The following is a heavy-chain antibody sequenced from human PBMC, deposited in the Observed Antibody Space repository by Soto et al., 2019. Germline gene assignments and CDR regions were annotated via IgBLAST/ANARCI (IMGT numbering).Heavy chain of an antibody. V-gene: IGHV3-30-3*01. CDR3: ARAGCDGGSCYTLVGLRYGMDV. CDR1: GFTFSNYV. Sequence: QVQLVESGGGVVQPGRSLRLSCAASGFTFSNYVMYWVRQAPGKGLEWVAVISYDGNNKYYADSVKGRFTISRDNSKNTLYLQRNSLRGEDTAVYYCARAGCDGGSCYTLVGLRYGMDVWGQGTTVTVSS. D-gene: IGHD2-15*01. J-gene: IGHJ6*02. CDR2: ISYDGNNK.